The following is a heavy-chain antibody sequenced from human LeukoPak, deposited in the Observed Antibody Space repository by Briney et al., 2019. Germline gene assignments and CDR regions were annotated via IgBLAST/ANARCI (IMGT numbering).Heavy chain of an antibody. D-gene: IGHD3-10*01. Sequence: SETLSLTCAVYGGSFSDYLWTWIRQPPGKGLEWIGEINHSGSTNYNPSLKSRVTISVDTSNNQFSLKLSSVTAADTAVYYCARWWDHYGGGWGFDYWGQGTLVTVSS. CDR1: GGSFSDYL. J-gene: IGHJ4*02. CDR3: ARWWDHYGGGWGFDY. V-gene: IGHV4-34*01. CDR2: INHSGST.